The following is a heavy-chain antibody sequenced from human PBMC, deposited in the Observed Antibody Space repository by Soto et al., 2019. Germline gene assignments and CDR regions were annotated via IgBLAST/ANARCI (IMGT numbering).Heavy chain of an antibody. J-gene: IGHJ4*02. Sequence: QVPFVQSGAEVKKPGASVRLSCKPSGYTLPNYSIQWVRQAAGQGLQWLGWINPGSGYTEYSQRFQGRVTLSRDNSASTVYMDLTSLTSEDTAVYFCTRDLNGGNPFDYWGQGTLVTVSS. V-gene: IGHV1-3*01. CDR3: TRDLNGGNPFDY. CDR1: GYTLPNYS. CDR2: INPGSGYT. D-gene: IGHD2-8*01.